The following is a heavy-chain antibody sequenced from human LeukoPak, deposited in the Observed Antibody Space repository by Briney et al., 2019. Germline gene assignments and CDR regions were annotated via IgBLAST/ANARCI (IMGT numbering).Heavy chain of an antibody. CDR3: ARVPRYCSSPSCSDFFDS. D-gene: IGHD2-2*01. J-gene: IGHJ4*02. Sequence: GGSLRLSCGASGFAVSDNYVSWIRQATGKGPEWVSVIYTSDTTYYADSVKGRFTISRDNSKNTLYLQMNRLGAEDTAVYYYARVPRYCSSPSCSDFFDSWGQGTLVTVSS. CDR2: IYTSDTT. CDR1: GFAVSDNY. V-gene: IGHV3-66*01.